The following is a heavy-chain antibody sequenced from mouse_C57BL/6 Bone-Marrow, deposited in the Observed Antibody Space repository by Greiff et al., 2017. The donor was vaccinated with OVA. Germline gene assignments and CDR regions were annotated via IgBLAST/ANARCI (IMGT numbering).Heavy chain of an antibody. CDR3: ARDGLRFDY. CDR1: GYTFTDYY. CDR2: INPNNGGT. J-gene: IGHJ2*01. V-gene: IGHV1-26*01. D-gene: IGHD2-4*01. Sequence: EVQLQQSGPELVKPGASVKISCKASGYTFTDYYMNWVKQSHGKSLEWIGDINPNNGGTSYNQKFKGKATLTVDKSSSTAYMELRSLTSEDSAVYYCARDGLRFDYWGQGTTLTVSS.